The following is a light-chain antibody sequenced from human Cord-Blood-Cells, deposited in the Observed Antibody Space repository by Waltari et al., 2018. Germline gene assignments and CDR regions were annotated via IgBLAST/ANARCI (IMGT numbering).Light chain of an antibody. CDR2: WAS. V-gene: IGKV4-1*01. CDR1: QSVLYSSNNTNY. J-gene: IGKJ1*01. CDR3: QQYYSTPWT. Sequence: DFVMTQSPDSLVVSLGERATINCKSSQSVLYSSNNTNYLAWYQQKPGQPPKLLIYWASTRESGVPDRFSGSGSGTDFTLTISSLQAEDVAVYYCQQYYSTPWTFGQGTKVEIK.